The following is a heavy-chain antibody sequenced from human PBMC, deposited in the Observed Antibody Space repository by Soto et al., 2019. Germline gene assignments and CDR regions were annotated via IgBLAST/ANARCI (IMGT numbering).Heavy chain of an antibody. CDR3: AAELGLGKLSVV. CDR2: IIPLFGTT. J-gene: IGHJ6*02. Sequence: QVQVVQSGVEVRRPGSSVKVSCKASGDTFKNCVISWVRQAPGQGLEWMGGIIPLFGTTDFAQRLQGRLTITTDESTTTAYMELSRLRSEDTATYYCAAELGLGKLSVVWGQGTTVIVSS. CDR1: GDTFKNCV. V-gene: IGHV1-69*01. D-gene: IGHD7-27*01.